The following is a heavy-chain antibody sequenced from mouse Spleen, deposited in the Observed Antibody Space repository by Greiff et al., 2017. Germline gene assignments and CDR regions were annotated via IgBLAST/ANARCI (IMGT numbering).Heavy chain of an antibody. D-gene: IGHD3-3*01. CDR2: INPSNGHT. V-gene: IGHV1S81*02. J-gene: IGHJ2*01. CDR1: GYNFTNYW. Sequence: QVQLQQPGAELVKPGASVKLSCKTSGYNFTNYWMHWVKQRPGQGLEWIGEINPSNGHTNYNEKFKNTATLTVDKPSITAYIQLSSLTSEDSAVYYCTRGWGQDYWGQGTTLTVSS. CDR3: TRGWGQDY.